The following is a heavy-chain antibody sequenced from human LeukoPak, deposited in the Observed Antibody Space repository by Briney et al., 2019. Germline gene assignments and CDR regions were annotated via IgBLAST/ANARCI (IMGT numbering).Heavy chain of an antibody. Sequence: SETLSLTCTVSGGSISSGSYYWSWNRQPAGKGLEWIGRIYTSGSTNYNPSLQSRVTISVDTSKNQFSLKLSSVTAADTAVYYCARAVAAAECLFDYWGQGTLVTVSS. D-gene: IGHD6-13*01. CDR1: GGSISSGSYY. J-gene: IGHJ4*02. V-gene: IGHV4-61*02. CDR2: IYTSGST. CDR3: ARAVAAAECLFDY.